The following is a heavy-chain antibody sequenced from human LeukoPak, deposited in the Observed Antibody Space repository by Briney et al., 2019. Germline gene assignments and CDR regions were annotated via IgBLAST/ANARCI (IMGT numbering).Heavy chain of an antibody. CDR1: GFTFSSYA. J-gene: IGHJ4*02. Sequence: GGSLRLSCAASGFTFSSYAMNWVRQAPGKGLQWVSSIRGSGDSTYYADSVKGRSTISRDNSKNTLYLQISSLRAEDTAIYYCAKDGISGWYGNHFDFWGQGTLVTGSS. CDR3: AKDGISGWYGNHFDF. V-gene: IGHV3-23*01. D-gene: IGHD6-19*01. CDR2: IRGSGDST.